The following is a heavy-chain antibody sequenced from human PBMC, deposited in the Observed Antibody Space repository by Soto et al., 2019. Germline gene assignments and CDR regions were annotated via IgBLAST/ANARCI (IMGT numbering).Heavy chain of an antibody. D-gene: IGHD3-10*01. Sequence: DVQLVESGGGLVQPGRSLRLSCAASGFTFDDYAMHWVRQTPGKGLEWVSGITWNSGTIGYADSVKGRFTISRDNGKNSLYLQMNSLGPEDTALYYCAKDHYGPAIYGMDAWAQGTTVTVSS. CDR1: GFTFDDYA. CDR3: AKDHYGPAIYGMDA. CDR2: ITWNSGTI. J-gene: IGHJ6*02. V-gene: IGHV3-9*01.